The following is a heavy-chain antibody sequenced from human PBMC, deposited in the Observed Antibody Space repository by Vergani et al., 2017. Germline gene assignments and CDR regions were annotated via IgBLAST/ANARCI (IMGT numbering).Heavy chain of an antibody. D-gene: IGHD3-22*01. Sequence: QVQLQESGPGLVKPSETLSLTCTVSGGSISSYYWSWIRQPPGKGLEWIGYIYYSGSTNYNPSLKSRVTISVDTSKNQFSLKLSSVTAADTAVYYCARSQPYDSSGYYPGRFDPWGQGTLVTVSS. CDR2: IYYSGST. CDR1: GGSISSYY. V-gene: IGHV4-59*01. J-gene: IGHJ5*02. CDR3: ARSQPYDSSGYYPGRFDP.